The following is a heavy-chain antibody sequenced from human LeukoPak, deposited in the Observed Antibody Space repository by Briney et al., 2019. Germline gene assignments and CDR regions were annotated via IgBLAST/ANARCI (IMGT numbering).Heavy chain of an antibody. Sequence: SETLSLTCTVSGGSISSSSYYWGWIRQPPGKGLEWIGSIYYSGSTYYNPSLKSRVTISVDTSKNQFSLKLTSVTAADTAVYYCARGKAYYDILTGYYNPYYFDYWGQGTLVTVSS. D-gene: IGHD3-9*01. CDR1: GGSISSSSYY. J-gene: IGHJ4*02. CDR2: IYYSGST. V-gene: IGHV4-39*07. CDR3: ARGKAYYDILTGYYNPYYFDY.